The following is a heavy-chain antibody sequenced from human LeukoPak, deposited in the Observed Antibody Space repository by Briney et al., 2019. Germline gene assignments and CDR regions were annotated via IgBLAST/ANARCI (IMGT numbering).Heavy chain of an antibody. CDR3: ARVLSGSYHLDY. V-gene: IGHV4-34*01. J-gene: IGHJ4*02. D-gene: IGHD1-26*01. CDR1: GGSFSGYY. CDR2: INHSGST. Sequence: SETLSLTCAVYGGSFSGYYWSWIRQPPGKGLEWIGEINHSGSTNYNPSLKSRVTISVDTSKNQFSLKLSSVTAADTAVYYCARVLSGSYHLDYWGQGTLVTVSS.